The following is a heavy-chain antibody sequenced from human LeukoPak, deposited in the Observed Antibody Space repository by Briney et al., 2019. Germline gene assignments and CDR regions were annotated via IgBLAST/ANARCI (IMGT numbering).Heavy chain of an antibody. Sequence: GGSLRLSCAASGFTFSGSAMHWVRQASGKGLEWVGRIRSKANSYATAYAASVKGRFTISRDDSKNTAYLQMNSLKTEDTAVYCCTRLGGSYFSRWGQGTLVTVSS. CDR1: GFTFSGSA. CDR2: IRSKANSYAT. J-gene: IGHJ4*02. D-gene: IGHD1-26*01. V-gene: IGHV3-73*01. CDR3: TRLGGSYFSR.